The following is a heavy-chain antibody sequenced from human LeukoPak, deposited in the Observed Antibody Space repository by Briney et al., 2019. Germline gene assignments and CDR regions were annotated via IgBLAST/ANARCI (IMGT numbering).Heavy chain of an antibody. CDR3: ARDGHLDYGGNFPLH. D-gene: IGHD4-23*01. CDR2: IYYSGST. J-gene: IGHJ4*02. Sequence: PSQTLSLTCTVSGGSISSGDYYWSWIRQPPGKGLEWIGYIYYSGSTYYNPSLKSRVTISVDTSKNQFSLKLSSVTAADTAVYYCARDGHLDYGGNFPLHWGQGTLVTVSS. CDR1: GGSISSGDYY. V-gene: IGHV4-30-4*01.